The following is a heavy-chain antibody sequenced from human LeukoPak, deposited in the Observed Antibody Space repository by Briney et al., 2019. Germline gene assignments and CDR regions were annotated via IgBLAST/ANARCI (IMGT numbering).Heavy chain of an antibody. CDR2: IDYSGST. CDR3: ARENTMVRGAFDAFDI. Sequence: SETLSLTCTVSGGSISSGGYYWSWIRQHPGKGLEWIGYIDYSGSTHHNPSLKSRVTISVDTSKNQFSLKLTSVTAADTAVYYCARENTMVRGAFDAFDIWGQGTMVTVSS. V-gene: IGHV4-31*03. D-gene: IGHD3-10*01. CDR1: GGSISSGGYY. J-gene: IGHJ3*02.